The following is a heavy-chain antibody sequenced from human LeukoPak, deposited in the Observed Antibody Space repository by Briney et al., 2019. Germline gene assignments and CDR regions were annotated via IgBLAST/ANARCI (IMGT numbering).Heavy chain of an antibody. J-gene: IGHJ5*02. D-gene: IGHD6-13*01. V-gene: IGHV4-38-2*01. CDR1: GYSISSGYY. Sequence: SETLSLTCAVSGYSISSGYYWGWIRQPPGKGLEWIGSIYHSGSTYYNPSLKSRVTISVDTSKNQFPLKLSSVTAADTAVYYCARVLSSGTDWFDPWGQGTLVTVSS. CDR3: ARVLSSGTDWFDP. CDR2: IYHSGST.